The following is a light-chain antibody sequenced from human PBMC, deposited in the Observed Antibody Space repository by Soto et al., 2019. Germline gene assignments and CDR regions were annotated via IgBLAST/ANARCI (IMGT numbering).Light chain of an antibody. CDR1: QSVSSNH. Sequence: EIVLTQSPGSLSLSPRERATLSCRASQSVSSNHLAWYQQKPGQAPRLLIYGASRRATGIPDRFSGSGSGTEFTLTISRLEPEDFAVYYCQQCGSSTYTFGQGTKVDIK. V-gene: IGKV3-20*01. CDR3: QQCGSSTYT. J-gene: IGKJ2*01. CDR2: GAS.